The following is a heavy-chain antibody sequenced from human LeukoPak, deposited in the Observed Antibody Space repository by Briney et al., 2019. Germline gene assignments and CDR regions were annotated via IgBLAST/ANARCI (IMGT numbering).Heavy chain of an antibody. CDR1: GYTLTELS. V-gene: IGHV5-51*01. J-gene: IGHJ1*01. D-gene: IGHD3-22*01. Sequence: ASVKVSCKVSGYTLTELSMHWVRQMPGKGLEWMGIIYPGDSDTRYSPSFQGQVTISADKSISTAYLQWSSLKASDTAMYYCARTYDSSGYYPFQHWGQGTLVTVSS. CDR3: ARTYDSSGYYPFQH. CDR2: IYPGDSDT.